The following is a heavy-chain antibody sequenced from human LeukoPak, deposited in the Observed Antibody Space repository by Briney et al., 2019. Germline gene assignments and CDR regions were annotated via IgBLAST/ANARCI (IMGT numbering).Heavy chain of an antibody. Sequence: PSETLSLTCTVSGGSISSSSYYWGWIRQPPGKGLEWIGSIYYTGSTYYNPSLKSRVTISVDTSKNQFSLKLSSVTPAHTPVYYCARLHYGGNYAYYYYYMNVCGKGTTATISS. V-gene: IGHV4-39*01. J-gene: IGHJ6*03. CDR2: IYYTGST. CDR3: ARLHYGGNYAYYYYYMNV. D-gene: IGHD4-23*01. CDR1: GGSISSSSYY.